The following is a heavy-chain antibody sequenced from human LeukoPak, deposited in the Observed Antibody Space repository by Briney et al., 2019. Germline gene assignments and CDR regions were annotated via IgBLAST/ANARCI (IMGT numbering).Heavy chain of an antibody. CDR2: INPNSGGT. D-gene: IGHD4-17*01. CDR3: ARGPLMTMVTTFTY. V-gene: IGHV1-2*02. CDR1: GYTFTGYY. Sequence: ASVKVSCKASGYTFTGYYMHWVRQAPGQGLEWMGWINPNSGGTNYAQKFQGRVTMTRDTSISTAYMELSRLRSDDTAVYYCARGPLMTMVTTFTYWGQGTLVTVSS. J-gene: IGHJ4*02.